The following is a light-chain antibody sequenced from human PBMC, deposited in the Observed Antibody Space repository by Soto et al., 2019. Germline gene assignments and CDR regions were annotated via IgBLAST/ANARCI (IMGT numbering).Light chain of an antibody. CDR3: QQYNSWPPMLT. Sequence: DIQMTQSPSTLSASVGDRVTITCRASQSISTWLAWYQQKPGKAPKLLIYDASSLESGVPSRFSGSGSGTEFTLTISSLQSEDFALYYCQQYNSWPPMLTFGGGTKVDIK. CDR1: QSISTW. V-gene: IGKV1-5*01. CDR2: DAS. J-gene: IGKJ4*01.